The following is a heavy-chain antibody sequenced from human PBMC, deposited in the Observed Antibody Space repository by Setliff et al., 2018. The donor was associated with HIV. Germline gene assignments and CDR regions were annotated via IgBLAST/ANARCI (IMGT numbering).Heavy chain of an antibody. CDR2: VHFSGTT. CDR3: ARPSLGIGGGSKFDS. V-gene: IGHV4-39*01. J-gene: IGHJ4*02. CDR1: GGSMRSTTYY. Sequence: PSETLSLTCTVSGGSMRSTTYYWGWVRQPPGEGLEWIGNVHFSGTTYYNPSLKSRVTISVDPSQNQFSLRLISVTAADAAMYYCARPSLGIGGGSKFDSWGQGTLVTVSS. D-gene: IGHD3-3*01.